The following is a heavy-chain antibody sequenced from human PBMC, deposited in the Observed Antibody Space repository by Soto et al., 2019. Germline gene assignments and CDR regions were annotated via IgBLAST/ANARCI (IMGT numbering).Heavy chain of an antibody. Sequence: SETLSLTCTVSGDSVNSGNYYWTWIRQHPGKGPEWIGHIHSGGSTYYNPSLKSRVTISVDTSKNQFSLKLSSVTAADTAVYYCASGSSSSYLAWWFDPWGQGTLVTVSS. D-gene: IGHD6-6*01. V-gene: IGHV4-31*03. J-gene: IGHJ5*02. CDR1: GDSVNSGNYY. CDR3: ASGSSSSYLAWWFDP. CDR2: IHSGGST.